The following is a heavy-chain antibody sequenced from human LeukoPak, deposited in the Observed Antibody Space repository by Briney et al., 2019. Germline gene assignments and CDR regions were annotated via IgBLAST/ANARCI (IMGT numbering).Heavy chain of an antibody. J-gene: IGHJ3*02. CDR1: GGSISSGSYY. V-gene: IGHV4-61*02. CDR3: ARDARTIKQRSDVFDI. CDR2: IYTSGST. Sequence: SETLSLTCTVSGGSISSGSYYWSWIRQPAGKGLEWIGRIYTSGSTNYNPSLKSRVTISVDTSKNQFSLKLSSVTAADTAVYYCARDARTIKQRSDVFDIWGQGTMVTVSS. D-gene: IGHD1/OR15-1a*01.